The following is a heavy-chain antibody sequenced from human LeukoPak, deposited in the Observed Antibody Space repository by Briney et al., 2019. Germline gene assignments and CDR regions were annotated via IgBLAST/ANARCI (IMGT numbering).Heavy chain of an antibody. CDR2: ISIGGSTI. V-gene: IGHV3-48*03. Sequence: GGSLRLSCAASGFTFSDYEMNWVRQAPGKGLEWVSYISIGGSTIYYADSVKGRFTISRDNAKNSLYLQMNSLRAEDTAVYYCASTVANDYWGQGTLVTVSS. CDR3: ASTVANDY. J-gene: IGHJ4*02. D-gene: IGHD4-23*01. CDR1: GFTFSDYE.